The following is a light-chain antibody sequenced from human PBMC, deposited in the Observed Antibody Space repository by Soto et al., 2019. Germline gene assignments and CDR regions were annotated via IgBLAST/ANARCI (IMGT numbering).Light chain of an antibody. J-gene: IGLJ1*01. CDR2: EAS. Sequence: QSVLTQPPSASGSPGQSVTISCTGTSSDVGGYNYVSWYQQHPGKAPKLMIYEASKRPSGVPDRFSGSKSGNTASLTVSGLQAEDEADYYSSSYAGSNNFRVFGTGTKLTVL. CDR1: SSDVGGYNY. CDR3: SSYAGSNNFRV. V-gene: IGLV2-8*01.